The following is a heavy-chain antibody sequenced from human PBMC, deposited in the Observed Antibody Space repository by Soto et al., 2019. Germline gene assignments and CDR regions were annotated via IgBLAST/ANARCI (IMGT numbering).Heavy chain of an antibody. V-gene: IGHV3-21*01. D-gene: IGHD3-3*02. CDR2: ISSSSSYI. Sequence: GSLLLACSASGFTFSSYSMNWVRQAAGKGLEWVSSISSSSSYIYYADSVKGRFTISRDNAKNSLYLQMNSLRAEDTAVYYCARLSPWYYPFHLHEMDVWGQGTTVTVSS. CDR3: ARLSPWYYPFHLHEMDV. CDR1: GFTFSSYS. J-gene: IGHJ6*02.